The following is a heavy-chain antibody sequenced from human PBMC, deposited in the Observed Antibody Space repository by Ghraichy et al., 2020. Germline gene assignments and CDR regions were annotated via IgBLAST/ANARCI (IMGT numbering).Heavy chain of an antibody. CDR3: ARLSSGCPDH. Sequence: SETLSLTCTVSGGSISSRSYYWGWNRQPQGKGREWIGNVNYSGSTYHNPTLKSRVTTSVDKSKNQFSLKLITVTAADTDVYYSARLSSGCPDHWGQGTLVTVSS. CDR1: GGSISSRSYY. D-gene: IGHD6-19*01. V-gene: IGHV4-39*01. CDR2: VNYSGST. J-gene: IGHJ4*02.